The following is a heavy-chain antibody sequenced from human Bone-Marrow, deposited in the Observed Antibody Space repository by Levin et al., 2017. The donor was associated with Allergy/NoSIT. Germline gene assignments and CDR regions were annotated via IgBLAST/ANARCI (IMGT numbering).Heavy chain of an antibody. CDR3: AKDVRVRQSGYYFDF. V-gene: IGHV3-23*01. D-gene: IGHD2-21*01. Sequence: PGGSLRLSCETFGFTFGSYAMAWFRQAPGKGLEWVSLISSSDIRTYYADSVKGRFTISRDNSKNTLFLQMNSLRSYDTAVYYCAKDVRVRQSGYYFDFWGQGTLVTVSS. J-gene: IGHJ4*02. CDR1: GFTFGSYA. CDR2: ISSSDIRT.